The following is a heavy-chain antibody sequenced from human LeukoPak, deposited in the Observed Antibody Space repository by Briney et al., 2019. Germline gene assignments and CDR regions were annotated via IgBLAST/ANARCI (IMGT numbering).Heavy chain of an antibody. Sequence: KPGGSLRLSCAASGFTFSSYSMNWVRQAPGKGLEWVSSISSSSSYIYYADSVKGRFTISRDNAKNSLYLQMNSLRAEDTAVYYCARDPKSYYYDSSGYYYDYWGRGTLVTVSS. CDR2: ISSSSSYI. J-gene: IGHJ4*02. CDR1: GFTFSSYS. V-gene: IGHV3-21*01. CDR3: ARDPKSYYYDSSGYYYDY. D-gene: IGHD3-22*01.